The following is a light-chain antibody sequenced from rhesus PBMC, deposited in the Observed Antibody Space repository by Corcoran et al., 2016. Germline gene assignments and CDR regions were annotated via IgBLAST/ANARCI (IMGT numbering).Light chain of an antibody. CDR3: SSYAGSNTFI. V-gene: IGLV2-23*01. Sequence: QAALTQPPSVSGSPGQSVTISCTGTSSDIGSYNYVSWYQHHPGKAPKLMIYDVSKRPSGVSDRFSGSKSGHTASLTISGLQAEDEADYYCSSYAGSNTFIFDTGTRLTVL. CDR1: SSDIGSYNY. J-gene: IGLJ1*01. CDR2: DVS.